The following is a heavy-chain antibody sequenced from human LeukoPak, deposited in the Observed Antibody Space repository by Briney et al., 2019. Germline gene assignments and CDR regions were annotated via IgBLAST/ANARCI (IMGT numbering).Heavy chain of an antibody. CDR1: GFTFSSYS. CDR3: ARGITIFGVALYGMDV. V-gene: IGHV3-30-3*01. CDR2: ISYDGSNK. D-gene: IGHD3-3*01. Sequence: GALRLSCGASGFTFSSYSMHWVRQAPGKGLEGGAVISYDGSNKYYADSVKGRFTISRDNSKNTLYLQMNSLRAEDTAVYYCARGITIFGVALYGMDVWGQGTTVTVSS. J-gene: IGHJ6*02.